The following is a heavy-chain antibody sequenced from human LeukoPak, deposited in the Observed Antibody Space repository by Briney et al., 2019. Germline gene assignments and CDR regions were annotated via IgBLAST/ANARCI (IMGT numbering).Heavy chain of an antibody. V-gene: IGHV1-69*06. CDR2: IIPIFGTA. D-gene: IGHD3-10*01. Sequence: ASVKVSCKASGGTFSNYAISWVRQAPGQGLEWMGGIIPIFGTANYAQKFQGRVTITADKSTSTAYMELSSLRSEDTAVYYCARDRGSLISAFDIWGQGTMVTVSS. J-gene: IGHJ3*02. CDR1: GGTFSNYA. CDR3: ARDRGSLISAFDI.